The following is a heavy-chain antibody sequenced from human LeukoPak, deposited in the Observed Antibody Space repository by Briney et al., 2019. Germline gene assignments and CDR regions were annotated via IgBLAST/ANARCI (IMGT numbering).Heavy chain of an antibody. D-gene: IGHD4-17*01. J-gene: IGHJ4*02. CDR3: TTGPVTTGDDY. CDR2: IKSKTDGGTT. Sequence: EWVGRIKSKTDGGTTDYAAPVKGRFTISRDDSKNTLYLQMNSLKTEDTAVYYCTTGPVTTGDDYWGQGTLVTVSS. V-gene: IGHV3-15*01.